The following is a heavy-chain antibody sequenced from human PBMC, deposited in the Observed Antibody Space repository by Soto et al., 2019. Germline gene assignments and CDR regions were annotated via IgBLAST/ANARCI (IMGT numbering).Heavy chain of an antibody. CDR2: INHSGRT. CDR1: GGSFNDYY. CDR3: ASVIAVAGSPRVDD. D-gene: IGHD6-19*01. J-gene: IGHJ4*02. Sequence: QVQLQQWGAGLLKPSETLSLTCAVYGGSFNDYYWIWIRQFPGKGLEWIGDINHSGRTNDNPSLKSRVTISVDTSKNQFSLRLTSVTAADTAVYYCASVIAVAGSPRVDDWGQGTLVTVSS. V-gene: IGHV4-34*01.